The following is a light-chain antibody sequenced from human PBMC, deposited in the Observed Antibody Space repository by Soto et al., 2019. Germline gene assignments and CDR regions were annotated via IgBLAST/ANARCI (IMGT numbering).Light chain of an antibody. Sequence: QSVLTQPPSASGTPGQRVTTSCSGSSSNIGSDTVNWYQQLPGTAPKLLIHRSNQRPSGVPGRFSGSKSGTSASLAISGLQPEDEADYHCASWDASLKGWVFGGGTKLTVL. CDR2: RSN. CDR1: SSNIGSDT. J-gene: IGLJ3*02. V-gene: IGLV1-44*01. CDR3: ASWDASLKGWV.